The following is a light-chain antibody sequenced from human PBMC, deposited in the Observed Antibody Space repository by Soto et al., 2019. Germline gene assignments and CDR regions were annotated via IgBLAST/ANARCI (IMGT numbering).Light chain of an antibody. Sequence: IVMTQCPATLSVSPGERATLSCRASQSVGTDLAWYQQKPGQAPRRLIYGASTRATGIPARFSGSGSGTEFTLTINSLQSEDLAVYYCHQYNDWPRFTFGPGTKVEIK. CDR3: HQYNDWPRFT. CDR2: GAS. CDR1: QSVGTD. J-gene: IGKJ3*01. V-gene: IGKV3-15*01.